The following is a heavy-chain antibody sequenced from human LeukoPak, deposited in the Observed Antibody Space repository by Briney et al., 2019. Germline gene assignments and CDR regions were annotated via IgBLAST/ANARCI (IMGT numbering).Heavy chain of an antibody. J-gene: IGHJ6*03. CDR2: MSPNSGNT. V-gene: IGHV1-8*03. Sequence: ASVKVSCKASGYTFTSYDINWVRQATGQGLEWMGWMSPNSGNTGYAQKFQGRVTITRNTSISTAYMELSSLRSEDTAVYYCARGGAVAGSLSYYMDVWGKGTTVTVSS. CDR1: GYTFTSYD. CDR3: ARGGAVAGSLSYYMDV. D-gene: IGHD6-19*01.